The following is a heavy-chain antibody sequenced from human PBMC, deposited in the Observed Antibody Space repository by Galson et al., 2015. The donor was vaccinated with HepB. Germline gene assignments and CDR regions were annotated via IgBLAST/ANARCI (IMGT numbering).Heavy chain of an antibody. D-gene: IGHD2-2*03. CDR2: IPYDGNNK. CDR1: GFTFSSYG. CDR3: AVGYCSSISCPMDV. Sequence: SLRLSCAASGFTFSSYGMHWVRQAPGKGLEWVALIPYDGNNKYYADSVKGRFTISRDNSKNTLYLQMNSLRAEDTAVYYCAVGYCSSISCPMDVWGQGTTATVSS. J-gene: IGHJ6*02. V-gene: IGHV3-30*03.